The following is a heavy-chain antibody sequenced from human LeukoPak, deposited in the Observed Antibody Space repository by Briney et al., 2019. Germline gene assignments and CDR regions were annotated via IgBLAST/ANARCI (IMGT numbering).Heavy chain of an antibody. Sequence: SETLSLTCTVSGGSLSSGSDYWSWLRQSAGKGLEWIGRIYASGSTNYNPSLKSRVTISVDTSKNQFSLRLSSVTAADTAVYYCARSGYSNFDYWGQGTLVTVSS. CDR2: IYASGST. J-gene: IGHJ4*02. CDR3: ARSGYSNFDY. V-gene: IGHV4-61*02. CDR1: GGSLSSGSDY. D-gene: IGHD3-3*01.